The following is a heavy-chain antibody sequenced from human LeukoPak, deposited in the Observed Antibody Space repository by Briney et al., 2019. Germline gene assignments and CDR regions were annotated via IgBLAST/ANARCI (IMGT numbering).Heavy chain of an antibody. J-gene: IGHJ3*02. D-gene: IGHD1-26*01. CDR1: GFIFSSYA. Sequence: GGSLRLSCAASGFIFSSYAMSWVRQAPGKGLEWVSTISDSGSSTYYADSVKGRFTISRDNSKNTLYLQMNSLRAEGTAVYYCTTDHGGSYSDAFDIWGQGTMVTVSS. CDR3: TTDHGGSYSDAFDI. V-gene: IGHV3-23*01. CDR2: ISDSGSST.